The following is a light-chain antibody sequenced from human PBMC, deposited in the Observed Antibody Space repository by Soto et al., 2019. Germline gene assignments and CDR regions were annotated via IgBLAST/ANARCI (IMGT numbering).Light chain of an antibody. CDR2: DVS. CDR3: SSYTSSSTPHVV. CDR1: SSDVGGYNH. V-gene: IGLV2-14*01. J-gene: IGLJ2*01. Sequence: QSALTQPASVSGSPGQSITISCTGTSSDVGGYNHVSWYQQHPGKAPKLMIYDVSNRPSGVSNRVSGSKSGNTASLTISGLQAEDEADYYCSSYTSSSTPHVVFGGGTKLTVL.